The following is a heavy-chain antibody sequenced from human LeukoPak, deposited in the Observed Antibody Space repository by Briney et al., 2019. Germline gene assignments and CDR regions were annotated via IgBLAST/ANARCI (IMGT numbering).Heavy chain of an antibody. Sequence: SETLSLTCTVSGGSLSSSSYYWGWIRQPPGKGLEWIGNIFYTGSTYYSPSLKSRVTISLDTSRNQFSLKLSSVTAADTAVYYCASQYSNYKFWEFNFWGQGTLVTVSS. CDR2: IFYTGST. CDR1: GGSLSSSSYY. V-gene: IGHV4-39*07. J-gene: IGHJ4*02. D-gene: IGHD4-11*01. CDR3: ASQYSNYKFWEFNF.